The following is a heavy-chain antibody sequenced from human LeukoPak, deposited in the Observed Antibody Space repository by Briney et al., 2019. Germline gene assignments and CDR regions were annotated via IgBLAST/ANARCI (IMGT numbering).Heavy chain of an antibody. Sequence: GGSLRLSCAASGFAFNNYWMTWFRQAPGKGLEWVANIKQDGTEIFYVDSVRGRFIISRDNAENSLYLQMNSLRDEDTAVYYCARGGYSSGWYDYWGQGTLVTVSS. D-gene: IGHD6-19*01. CDR2: IKQDGTEI. J-gene: IGHJ4*02. CDR1: GFAFNNYW. CDR3: ARGGYSSGWYDY. V-gene: IGHV3-7*01.